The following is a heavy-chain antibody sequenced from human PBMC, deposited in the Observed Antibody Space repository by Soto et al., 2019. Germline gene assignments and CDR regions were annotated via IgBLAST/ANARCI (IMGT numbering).Heavy chain of an antibody. V-gene: IGHV4-34*01. CDR3: ARETTMIVVLDY. Sequence: TSETLSLTCAVYGGSFSGYYCSWIRQPPGMGLEWIGEINHFGITNYNPSLKSRLTMSVDTSKNQFSLRAEDTAVYYCARETTMIVVLDYWGQGTLVTVSS. J-gene: IGHJ4*02. CDR1: GGSFSGYY. CDR2: INHFGIT. D-gene: IGHD3-22*01.